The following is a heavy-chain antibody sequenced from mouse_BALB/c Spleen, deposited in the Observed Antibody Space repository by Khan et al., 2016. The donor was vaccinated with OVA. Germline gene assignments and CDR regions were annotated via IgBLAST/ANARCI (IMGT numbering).Heavy chain of an antibody. V-gene: IGHV1-61*01. CDR2: IDPSDSET. D-gene: IGHD2-2*01. CDR3: ARREKYGYDPAWFAY. CDR1: GYTFTSYW. J-gene: IGHJ3*01. Sequence: QVQLQQPGAELVRPGASVKLSCKASGYTFTSYWMNWVKQRPGHGLEWIGRIDPSDSETHYNQIFKDKATLPVDTSSTTAYMQLSSLTSEDSAVYYCARREKYGYDPAWFAYWGQGTLVTVSA.